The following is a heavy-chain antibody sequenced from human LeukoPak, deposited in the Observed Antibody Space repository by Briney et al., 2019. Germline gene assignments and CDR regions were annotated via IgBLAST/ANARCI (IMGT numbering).Heavy chain of an antibody. D-gene: IGHD1-7*01. CDR1: GGSISSGGHY. CDR3: ARGPGELELLAFDI. V-gene: IGHV4-31*03. Sequence: SQTLSLTCTVSGGSISSGGHYWSWIRQHPGKGLEWIGYIYYSGRTHYNPSLKSRITISVDPTKNQFSLKLSSVTAADTAVYYCARGPGELELLAFDIWGQGTMVAVSS. CDR2: IYYSGRT. J-gene: IGHJ3*02.